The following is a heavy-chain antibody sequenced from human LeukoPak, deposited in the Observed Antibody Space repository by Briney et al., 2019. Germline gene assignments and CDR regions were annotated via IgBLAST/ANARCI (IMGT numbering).Heavy chain of an antibody. V-gene: IGHV3-23*01. CDR1: GFTFSSYA. Sequence: PGGSLRLSCAASGFTFSSYAMSWVRQAPGKGLEWVSAISGSGGSTYYADSVKGRFTISRDNSKNTLYLQMNSLRAEDTAVYYCAKSRRASSIAARLAYYYYGMDVWGQGTTVTVSS. CDR2: ISGSGGST. J-gene: IGHJ6*02. CDR3: AKSRRASSIAARLAYYYYGMDV. D-gene: IGHD6-6*01.